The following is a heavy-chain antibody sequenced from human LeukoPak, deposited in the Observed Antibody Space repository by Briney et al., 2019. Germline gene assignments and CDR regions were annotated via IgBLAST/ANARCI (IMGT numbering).Heavy chain of an antibody. CDR2: ISSSGSTI. D-gene: IGHD3-22*01. CDR3: ARDRPYYYDSSGWDETYAFDI. Sequence: PGGSLRLSCAASGFTFSTFAMIWVRQAPGKGLEWVSYISSSGSTINYADSVKGRFTISRDNAKNSLYLQMNSLRAEDTAVYYCARDRPYYYDSSGWDETYAFDIWGQGTTVTVSS. J-gene: IGHJ3*02. V-gene: IGHV3-48*04. CDR1: GFTFSTFA.